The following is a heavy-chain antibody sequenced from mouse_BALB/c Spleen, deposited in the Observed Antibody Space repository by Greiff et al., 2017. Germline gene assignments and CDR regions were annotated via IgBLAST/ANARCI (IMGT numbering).Heavy chain of an antibody. Sequence: EVQLQESGAELVKPGASVKLSCTASGFNIKDTYMHWVKQRPEQGLEWIGRIDPTNGNTKYDPKFQGKATITADTSSNTAYLQLSSLTSEDTAVYYCASETYGNYVFDYWGQGTTLTVSS. CDR1: GFNIKDTY. D-gene: IGHD2-10*02. CDR3: ASETYGNYVFDY. CDR2: IDPTNGNT. J-gene: IGHJ2*01. V-gene: IGHV14-3*02.